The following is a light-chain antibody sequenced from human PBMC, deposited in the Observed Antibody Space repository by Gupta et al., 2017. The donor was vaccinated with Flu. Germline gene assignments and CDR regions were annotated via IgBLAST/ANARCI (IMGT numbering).Light chain of an antibody. Sequence: QTVVTQEPSFSVSPGGTVTLTCGLSSGSVSTGYYPSWYQQTTGQHPLTRSDSTNTRSSGVPDRCSASILGTKDVTNITGAQADDDSSEDCVQCMSSSIWVFGGGTKLTVL. V-gene: IGLV8-61*01. CDR3: VQCMSSSIWV. CDR1: SGSVSTGYY. CDR2: STN. J-gene: IGLJ3*02.